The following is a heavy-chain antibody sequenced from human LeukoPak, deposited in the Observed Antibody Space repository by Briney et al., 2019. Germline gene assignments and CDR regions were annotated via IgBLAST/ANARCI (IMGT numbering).Heavy chain of an antibody. CDR3: ARGYGGLDV. CDR1: GDSVSSNSAT. J-gene: IGHJ6*02. V-gene: IGHV6-1*01. CDR2: TYYRSKWYN. D-gene: IGHD3-16*01. Sequence: SQTLSLTCALSGDSVSSNSATWTWIRQSPSRGLEWLGRTYYRSKWYNEYAESVKSRITINPDTSKNQFSLQVNSVTPDDTAVYYCARGYGGLDVWGQGTTVTVSS.